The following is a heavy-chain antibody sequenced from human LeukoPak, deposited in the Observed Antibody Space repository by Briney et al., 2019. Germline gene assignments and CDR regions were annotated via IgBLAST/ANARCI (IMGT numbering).Heavy chain of an antibody. CDR2: IKQDGSEK. V-gene: IGHV3-7*01. D-gene: IGHD5-18*01. J-gene: IGHJ6*02. Sequence: GGSLRLSCAASGFTFSSYWMSWVRQAPGKGLEWVANIKQDGSEKYYVDSVKGRFTISRDNAKNSLYLQMNSLRAEDTAVYYCARESFADTAIIFSDYYYYGMGVWGQGTTVTVSS. CDR3: ARESFADTAIIFSDYYYYGMGV. CDR1: GFTFSSYW.